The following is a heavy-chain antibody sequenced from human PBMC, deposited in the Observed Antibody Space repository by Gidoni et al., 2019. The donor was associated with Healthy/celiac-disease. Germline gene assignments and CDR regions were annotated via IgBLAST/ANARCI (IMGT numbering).Heavy chain of an antibody. CDR3: ARFTAADPYYCGMDV. CDR2: IYHRGST. Sequence: QLQLQESGSGMVKHSQTLSVTCAVSGGSISSGGYSWSWIRQPPGKGLEWIGYIYHRGSTYYNPSLKSRVTISVDRSKNQFSLKLSSVTAADTAVYYCARFTAADPYYCGMDVWGQGTTVTVSS. V-gene: IGHV4-30-2*01. J-gene: IGHJ6*02. CDR1: GGSISSGGYS. D-gene: IGHD6-13*01.